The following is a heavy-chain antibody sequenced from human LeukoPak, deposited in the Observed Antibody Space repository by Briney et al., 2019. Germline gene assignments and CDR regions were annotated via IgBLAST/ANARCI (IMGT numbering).Heavy chain of an antibody. CDR2: INNDGSST. CDR1: GFTFSSYW. V-gene: IGHV3-74*01. D-gene: IGHD3-10*01. CDR3: ARVARGDYYYYYMDV. Sequence: PGGSLRLFCGASGFTFSSYWMHWVRQAPGKGLVWVSRINNDGSSTSYADSVQGRFTIPRDNAKNTLYLQMNSLRAEDTALYYCARVARGDYYYYYMDVWGKGTTVTVSS. J-gene: IGHJ6*03.